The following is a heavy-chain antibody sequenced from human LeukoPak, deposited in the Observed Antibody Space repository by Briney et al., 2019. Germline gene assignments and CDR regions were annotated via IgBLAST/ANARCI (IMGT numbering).Heavy chain of an antibody. CDR2: ISYSGNT. CDR1: GDSISSGDYY. V-gene: IGHV4-30-4*01. CDR3: ARVGYYDSGGAFDY. D-gene: IGHD3-10*01. J-gene: IGHJ4*02. Sequence: SQTLSLTCTVSGDSISSGDYYWSWIRQPPGKGLEWIGYISYSGNTYHNPSLKSRVTISVDTSKNQFSLKLSSVTAADTAVYYCARVGYYDSGGAFDYWGQGTLVTISS.